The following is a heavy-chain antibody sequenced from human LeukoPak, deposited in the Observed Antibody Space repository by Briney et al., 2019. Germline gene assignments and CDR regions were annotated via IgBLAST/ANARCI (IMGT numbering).Heavy chain of an antibody. D-gene: IGHD3-9*01. J-gene: IGHJ2*01. CDR1: GYTFTGYY. V-gene: IGHV1-2*02. CDR3: AREPHYDLLTGYALGYLDL. Sequence: ASVKVSCKASGYTFTGYYMHWVRQAPGQGPEWMGLIYSNSGDTNYAQKFQGRVTMTRDTSISTAYMELSRLRSDDTAVYYCAREPHYDLLTGYALGYLDLWGRGTLLTVSS. CDR2: IYSNSGDT.